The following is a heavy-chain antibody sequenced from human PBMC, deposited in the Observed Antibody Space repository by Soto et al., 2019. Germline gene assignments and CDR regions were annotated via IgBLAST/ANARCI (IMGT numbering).Heavy chain of an antibody. Sequence: PSETLSLTCSVSGRSITSYYWSWVRQPPGKGLEWIGYIYDNGITSQNPSLKSRVTMSADTSQNQFSLKLTSVTGADTAVYYCARTYDSNGYANEFDSWGQGSLGTVSS. CDR1: GRSITSYY. J-gene: IGHJ4*02. CDR2: IYDNGIT. D-gene: IGHD3-22*01. CDR3: ARTYDSNGYANEFDS. V-gene: IGHV4-59*12.